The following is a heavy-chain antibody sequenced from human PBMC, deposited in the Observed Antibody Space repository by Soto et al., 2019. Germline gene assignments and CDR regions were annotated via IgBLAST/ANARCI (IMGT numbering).Heavy chain of an antibody. CDR2: IYYSGST. J-gene: IGHJ4*02. V-gene: IGHV4-30-4*01. CDR1: GGSISSGDYY. CDR3: ARSDGLY. Sequence: SENLYLTCTDSGGSISSGDYYWSWIRQPPGKGLEWIGYIYYSGSTYYNPSLKSRVTISVDTSKNQFSLKLSSVTAADTAVYYCARSDGLYWCKGTLGTVSS.